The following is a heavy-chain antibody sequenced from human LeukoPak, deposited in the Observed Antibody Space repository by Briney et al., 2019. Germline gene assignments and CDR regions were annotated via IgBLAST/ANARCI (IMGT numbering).Heavy chain of an antibody. CDR1: GFTFGDYP. CDR3: TRAGIVATVGYAMDG. CDR2: LRGKAFGETT. D-gene: IGHD5-12*01. V-gene: IGHV3-49*04. J-gene: IGHJ6*02. Sequence: GGSLRLSCTASGFTFGDYPMSWVRQAPGKGLEWVGLLRGKAFGETTEYAASVRGRFTISRDDSKTIAYLQMNSLKIEDTAVYFCTRAGIVATVGYAMDGGGQGTTVTVS.